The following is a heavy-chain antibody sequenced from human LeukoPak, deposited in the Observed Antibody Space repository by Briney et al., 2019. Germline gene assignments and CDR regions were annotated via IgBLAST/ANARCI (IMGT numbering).Heavy chain of an antibody. D-gene: IGHD5-12*01. V-gene: IGHV4-61*09. CDR3: AKSNGYGLIDY. CDR2: IYTSGST. J-gene: IGHJ4*02. Sequence: SETLSLTCTVSGGSISSGSYHWIWIRQPAGKGLEWIGHIYTSGSTNYNPSLRSRVTMYIDTSKNQFSLKLSSVTAADTAMYYCAKSNGYGLIDYWGQGTLVTVSS. CDR1: GGSISSGSYH.